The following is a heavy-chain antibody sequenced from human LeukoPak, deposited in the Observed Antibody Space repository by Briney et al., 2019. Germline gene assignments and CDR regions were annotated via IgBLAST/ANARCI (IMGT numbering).Heavy chain of an antibody. CDR3: TRDLSMIFGGVNFDS. J-gene: IGHJ4*02. CDR2: ISTTGTNT. D-gene: IGHD3-16*01. CDR1: GFTFSSYS. Sequence: GGSLRLSCAASGFTFSSYSMDWVRQAPGKGPEWVSYISTTGTNTHYADSVKGRFTISRDNAKNSVDLHLSSLRAEDTAVYYCTRDLSMIFGGVNFDSWGQGTLVTVSS. V-gene: IGHV3-48*01.